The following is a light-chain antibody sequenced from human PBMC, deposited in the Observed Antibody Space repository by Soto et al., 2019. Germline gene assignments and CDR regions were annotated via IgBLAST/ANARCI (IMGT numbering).Light chain of an antibody. V-gene: IGLV1-47*01. Sequence: QAVVTQPPSASGTPGQRVTISCSGSSSNIGRNYVYWYQQLPGTAPKLLIYRNNQRPSGVPDRFSGSKSGTSASLAISGLGSEDEADYYCAAWDDSLSGTWVFGGGTQLTVL. J-gene: IGLJ3*02. CDR2: RNN. CDR1: SSNIGRNY. CDR3: AAWDDSLSGTWV.